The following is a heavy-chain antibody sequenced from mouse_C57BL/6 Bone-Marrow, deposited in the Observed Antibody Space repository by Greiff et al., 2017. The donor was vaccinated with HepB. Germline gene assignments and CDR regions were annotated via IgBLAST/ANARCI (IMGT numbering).Heavy chain of an antibody. V-gene: IGHV1-52*01. Sequence: VQLQQPGAELVRPGSSVKLSCKASGYTFTSYWMHWVKQRPIQGLEWIGNIDPSDSETHYNQKFKDKATLTVDKSSSTAYMQLSSLTSEDSAVYYCARREIYDGYYGAMDYWGQGTSVTVSS. CDR1: GYTFTSYW. J-gene: IGHJ4*01. CDR2: IDPSDSET. D-gene: IGHD2-3*01. CDR3: ARREIYDGYYGAMDY.